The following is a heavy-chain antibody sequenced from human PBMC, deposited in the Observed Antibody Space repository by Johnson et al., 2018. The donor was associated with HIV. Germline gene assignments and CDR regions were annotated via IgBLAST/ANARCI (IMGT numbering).Heavy chain of an antibody. J-gene: IGHJ3*02. D-gene: IGHD2-15*01. V-gene: IGHV3-30*04. Sequence: QVQLVESGGGVVQPGRSLRLSCAASGFTFSSYPMHWVRQAPGKGLQWVAVISYDGSTIYYADSVKGRFTISRANAKNSLYLQMNSLRAEDTAVYYCARVAALYDAFDIWGQGTMVTVSS. CDR3: ARVAALYDAFDI. CDR2: ISYDGSTI. CDR1: GFTFSSYP.